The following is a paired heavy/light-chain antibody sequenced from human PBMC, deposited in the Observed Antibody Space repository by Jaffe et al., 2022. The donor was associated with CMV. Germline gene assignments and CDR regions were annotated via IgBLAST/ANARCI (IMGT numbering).Light chain of an antibody. CDR2: EVS. CDR3: SSYPRSHTWV. J-gene: IGLJ3*02. CDR1: SSDVGAY. Sequence: QSALTQSASLSGSPGQSITISCTGTSSDVGAYVSWYQQHPGKAPKLIIYEVSERPSGISDRFSGSKSGDTASLTISGLQAEDEADYYCSSYPRSHTWVFGGGTKLTVL. V-gene: IGLV2-14*01.
Heavy chain of an antibody. Sequence: QVQLVQSGTEVKKPGASVKVSCKASGYTFTSYSLHWVRQAPGQGLEWMGIMYPSTGGSSLAQKFRDRVTMTTDTSTSTVYLDLSSLKSEDAALYYCARDSTKWAFDDWGQGTLVTVSS. J-gene: IGHJ4*02. CDR2: MYPSTGGS. D-gene: IGHD2-8*01. V-gene: IGHV1-46*01. CDR3: ARDSTKWAFDD. CDR1: GYTFTSYS.